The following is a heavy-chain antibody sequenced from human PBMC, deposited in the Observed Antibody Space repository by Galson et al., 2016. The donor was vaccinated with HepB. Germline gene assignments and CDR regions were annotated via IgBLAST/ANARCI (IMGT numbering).Heavy chain of an antibody. D-gene: IGHD1-1*01. J-gene: IGHJ5*02. Sequence: SLRLSCAASGFTVGNNYMSWVRQAPGKGLEWVSLIYSGGTTNYASSVKGRFTISRDSSKNTLYLQMNSLRPEDTAIYYCARDPPGTATGTPWGQGTLVTVSS. CDR1: GFTVGNNY. CDR3: ARDPPGTATGTP. CDR2: IYSGGTT. V-gene: IGHV3-53*01.